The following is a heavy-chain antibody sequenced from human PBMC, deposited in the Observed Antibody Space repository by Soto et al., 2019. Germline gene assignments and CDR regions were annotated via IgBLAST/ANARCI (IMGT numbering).Heavy chain of an antibody. V-gene: IGHV3-7*01. CDR2: IKQDGSEK. CDR1: GFTFSSYW. D-gene: IGHD3-3*01. CDR3: ARDSSSRYYDFWSGYYSGKYFDY. Sequence: GGSLRLSCAASGFTFSSYWMSWVRQAPGKGLEWVANIKQDGSEKYYGDSVKGRFTISRDNAKNSLYLQMNSLRAEDTAVYYCARDSSSRYYDFWSGYYSGKYFDYWGQGTLVTVSS. J-gene: IGHJ4*02.